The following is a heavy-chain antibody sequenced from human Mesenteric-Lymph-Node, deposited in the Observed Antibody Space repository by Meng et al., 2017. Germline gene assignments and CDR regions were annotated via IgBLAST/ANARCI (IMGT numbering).Heavy chain of an antibody. D-gene: IGHD1-26*01. CDR2: TRNKANSYTT. Sequence: EVQLVESGGVLVQPGGSLRLSCAASGFAFSDYYMDWVRQAPGKGLEWVGRTRNKANSYTTEYAASVKGRFTISRDDSKTSLYLQMNSLKTEDTAVYYCTSGKVGLGYWGQGTLVTVSS. J-gene: IGHJ4*02. CDR1: GFAFSDYY. CDR3: TSGKVGLGY. V-gene: IGHV3-72*01.